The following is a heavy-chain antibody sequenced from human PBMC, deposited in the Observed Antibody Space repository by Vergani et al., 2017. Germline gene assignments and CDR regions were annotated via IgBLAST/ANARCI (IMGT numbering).Heavy chain of an antibody. CDR1: GFTFSSYA. D-gene: IGHD5-24*01. Sequence: EVQLLESGGGLVQPGGSLRLSCAASGFTFSSYAMSWVRQAPGKGLEWVSAISGSGGSTYYADSVKGRFTISRDNSKNTLYLQMDSLRAEDTAVYYCAKGLGYNYLFDYWGQGTLVTVSS. CDR2: ISGSGGST. J-gene: IGHJ4*02. V-gene: IGHV3-23*01. CDR3: AKGLGYNYLFDY.